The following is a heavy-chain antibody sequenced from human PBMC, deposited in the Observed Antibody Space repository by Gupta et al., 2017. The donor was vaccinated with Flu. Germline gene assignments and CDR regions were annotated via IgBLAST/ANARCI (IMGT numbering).Heavy chain of an antibody. D-gene: IGHD6-13*01. CDR1: SYA. V-gene: IGHV3-23*01. CDR3: ARDYRSSSPENDFEY. Sequence: SYAMSWVRQAPGKGLEWVSGIDGYGASTYYADSVKGRFTSSRDNSKNTLYLQMNSLRAEDTAIYYCARDYRSSSPENDFEYWGQGTLVTVSS. CDR2: IDGYGAST. J-gene: IGHJ4*02.